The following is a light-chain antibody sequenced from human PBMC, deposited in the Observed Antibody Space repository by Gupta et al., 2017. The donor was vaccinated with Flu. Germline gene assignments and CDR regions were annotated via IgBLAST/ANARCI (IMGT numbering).Light chain of an antibody. CDR1: QSVRSSD. J-gene: IGKJ1*01. CDR2: GAS. Sequence: ELVLTQSPGTLSLSPGEGATLSCRASQSVRSSDLAWYQQNPGQAPSLLIYGASSRATGSRGRFRGNVSVTDFTRTISRMEAYDFEEYISQPYNTFGQGTKVEIK. CDR3: QPYNT. V-gene: IGKV3-20*01.